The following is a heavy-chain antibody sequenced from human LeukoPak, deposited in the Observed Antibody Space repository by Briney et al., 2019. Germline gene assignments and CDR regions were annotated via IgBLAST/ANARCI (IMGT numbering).Heavy chain of an antibody. Sequence: TGGSLRLSCAASGFTFNNYAMTWVRQAPGKGLEWVSAISGSGGSTYYADSVKGRFTISRDNSKNTLYLQMNSLRAEDTAVYYCAKVRDRLWFGEYNWFDPWGQGTLVTVSS. CDR2: ISGSGGST. V-gene: IGHV3-23*01. D-gene: IGHD3-10*01. CDR3: AKVRDRLWFGEYNWFDP. J-gene: IGHJ5*02. CDR1: GFTFNNYA.